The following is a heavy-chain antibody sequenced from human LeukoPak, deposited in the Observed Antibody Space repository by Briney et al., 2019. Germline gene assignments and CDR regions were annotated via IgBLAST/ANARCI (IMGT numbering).Heavy chain of an antibody. CDR3: AKGLWFGELGLYFQH. J-gene: IGHJ1*01. Sequence: GGSLRLSCAASGFTFSSYWMHWVRQAPGKGLVWVSRINSDGSSTSYADSVKGRFTISRDNAKNTLYLQMNSLRAEDTAVYYCAKGLWFGELGLYFQHWGQGTLVTVSS. CDR2: INSDGSST. D-gene: IGHD3-10*01. CDR1: GFTFSSYW. V-gene: IGHV3-74*01.